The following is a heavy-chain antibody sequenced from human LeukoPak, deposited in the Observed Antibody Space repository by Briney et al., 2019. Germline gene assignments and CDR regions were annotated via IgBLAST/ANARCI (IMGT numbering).Heavy chain of an antibody. CDR2: INHSGST. V-gene: IGHV4-34*01. D-gene: IGHD1-1*01. Sequence: SETLSLTCAVYGVSFSGYYWSWIRQPPGKGLEWIGEINHSGSTNYNPSLKSQVTISVDTSKNQFSLKLSPVTAAATAVYYCASPEPTGTSDPWGQGTLVTVSS. CDR3: ASPEPTGTSDP. J-gene: IGHJ5*02. CDR1: GVSFSGYY.